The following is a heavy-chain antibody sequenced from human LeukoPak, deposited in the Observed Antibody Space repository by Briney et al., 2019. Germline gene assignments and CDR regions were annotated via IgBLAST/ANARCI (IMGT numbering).Heavy chain of an antibody. Sequence: GASVKVSCKASGYTFTSYGISWVRQAPGQGLEWMAWISAYNGNTNYAQKLQGRVTMTTDTSTSTAYMELRSLRSDDTAVYYCARDCSSTSCYTLTFDYWGQGTLVTVSS. V-gene: IGHV1-18*01. J-gene: IGHJ4*02. CDR2: ISAYNGNT. CDR1: GYTFTSYG. CDR3: ARDCSSTSCYTLTFDY. D-gene: IGHD2-2*02.